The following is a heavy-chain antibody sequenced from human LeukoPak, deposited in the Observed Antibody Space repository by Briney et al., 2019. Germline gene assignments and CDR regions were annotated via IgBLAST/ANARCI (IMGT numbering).Heavy chain of an antibody. V-gene: IGHV3-23*01. Sequence: GGSLRLSCAASKFAFSSYAMGWVRQAPGKGLEWVSAISGGGGNTYYADSVKGRFTISRDNSKNTLYLQMNSLRAEDTAVYYCGKNRYSGSLSPFDIWGQGTMVPVSS. J-gene: IGHJ3*02. CDR2: ISGGGGNT. CDR1: KFAFSSYA. D-gene: IGHD1-26*01. CDR3: GKNRYSGSLSPFDI.